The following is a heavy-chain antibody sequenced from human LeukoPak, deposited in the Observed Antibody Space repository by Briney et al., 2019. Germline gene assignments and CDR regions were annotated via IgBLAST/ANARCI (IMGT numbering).Heavy chain of an antibody. CDR3: VIYSVGTMYDS. Sequence: PSETLSLTCTVSGGSISSNTYYWGWIRQPPGKGLEWIGSINYSGRTDYRPSLKSRITMSVDTSKNHFSLKLSSVTAADTAVYYCVIYSVGTMYDSWGQGTLVTVSS. CDR2: INYSGRT. CDR1: GGSISSNTYY. V-gene: IGHV4-39*02. J-gene: IGHJ4*02. D-gene: IGHD5/OR15-5a*01.